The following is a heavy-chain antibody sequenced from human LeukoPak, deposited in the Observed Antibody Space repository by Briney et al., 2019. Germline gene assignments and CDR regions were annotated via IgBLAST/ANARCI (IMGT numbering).Heavy chain of an antibody. CDR1: GGTFSSYA. CDR3: ARDSHYGSNYYMDV. Sequence: ASVKVSCKASGGTFSSYAISWVRQAPGQGLEWMGWISAYNGNTNYAQKLQGRVTMTTDTSTSTAYMELRSLRSDDTAVYYCARDSHYGSNYYMDVWGKGTTVTVSS. D-gene: IGHD3-10*01. CDR2: ISAYNGNT. J-gene: IGHJ6*03. V-gene: IGHV1-18*01.